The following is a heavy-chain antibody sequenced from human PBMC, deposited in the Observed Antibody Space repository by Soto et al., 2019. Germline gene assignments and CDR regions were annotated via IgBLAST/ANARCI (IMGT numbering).Heavy chain of an antibody. J-gene: IGHJ4*02. D-gene: IGHD3-3*01. CDR2: INSDGSST. CDR1: GFTFSSYW. CDR3: ARDRFSSDFGSGQIHDY. Sequence: GGSLRLSCAASGFTFSSYWMHWVRQAPGKGLVWVSRINSDGSSTSYADSVKGRFTISRDNAKNTLYLQMNSLRAEDTAVYYYARDRFSSDFGSGQIHDYWGQGTLVTVSS. V-gene: IGHV3-74*01.